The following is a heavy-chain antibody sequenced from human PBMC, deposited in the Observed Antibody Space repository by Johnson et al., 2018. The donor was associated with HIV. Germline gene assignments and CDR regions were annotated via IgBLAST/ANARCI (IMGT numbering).Heavy chain of an antibody. Sequence: VQLVESGGGVVQPGRSLRLSCAASGFTFSNYAMAWVRQAPGKGLEWVSTMSGSGGTTYYADSVKGRFTISRDNSKSRLYLQMNSLRAEDTALYYCAKDRGSSWLDAFDSWGQGTMVTVSS. V-gene: IGHV3-23*04. CDR3: AKDRGSSWLDAFDS. CDR1: GFTFSNYA. CDR2: MSGSGGTT. J-gene: IGHJ3*02. D-gene: IGHD6-13*01.